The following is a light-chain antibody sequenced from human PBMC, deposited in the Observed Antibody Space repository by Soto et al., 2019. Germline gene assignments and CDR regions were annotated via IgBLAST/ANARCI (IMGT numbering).Light chain of an antibody. J-gene: IGKJ1*01. CDR2: AAS. V-gene: IGKV1-5*01. CDR3: QQYHTDWT. CDR1: QSIRSW. Sequence: DIQMTQSPSILSASVGDRVTITCRASQSIRSWLAWYQQKPGKAPKLLIFAASTLVRGVPSKFSGRGSGTELTLTISSLQADDFATYYCQQYHTDWTFGQGTKVDIK.